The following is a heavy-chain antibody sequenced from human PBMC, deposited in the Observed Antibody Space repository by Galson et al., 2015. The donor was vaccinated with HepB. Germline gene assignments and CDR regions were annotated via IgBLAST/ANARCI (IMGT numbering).Heavy chain of an antibody. J-gene: IGHJ4*02. CDR1: GFTFSSYG. V-gene: IGHV3-33*01. Sequence: SLRLSCAASGFTFSSYGMHWVRQAPGKGLEWVAVMWYDGSNKYYADSVKGRFTISRDNSKNTLYLQMNSLRAEDTAVYYCAREGDDSSGYPSFDYWGQGTLVTVSS. D-gene: IGHD3-22*01. CDR2: MWYDGSNK. CDR3: AREGDDSSGYPSFDY.